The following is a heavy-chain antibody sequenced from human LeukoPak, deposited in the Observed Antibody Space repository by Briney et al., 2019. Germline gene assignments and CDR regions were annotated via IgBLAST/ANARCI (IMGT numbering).Heavy chain of an antibody. D-gene: IGHD1-26*01. CDR1: GYTFTSYA. V-gene: IGHV1-3*03. Sequence: ASARVSCKASGYTFTSYAMHWVPHAPGQRLECMGWINAGNGNPKYSQTFQGTVTITRDTSASTAYMDLSSLRSEDMAVYYCARGRTLRSGSYPYYYYYMDVWGKGATVSVSS. J-gene: IGHJ6*03. CDR2: INAGNGNP. CDR3: ARGRTLRSGSYPYYYYYMDV.